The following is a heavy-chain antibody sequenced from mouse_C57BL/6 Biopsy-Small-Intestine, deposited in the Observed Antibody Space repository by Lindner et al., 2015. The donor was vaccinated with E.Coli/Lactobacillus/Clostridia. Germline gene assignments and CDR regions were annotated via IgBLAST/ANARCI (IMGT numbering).Heavy chain of an antibody. CDR1: GFNTKDNY. J-gene: IGHJ3*01. Sequence: VQLQESGAELVRPGASVKLSCTASGFNTKDNYIYWVKQRPEQGLEWIGRIDPEDGETLYAPNFQGKVAITVDTSSNTAYLQLSNLTSEDTAVYYCTTGAYWGQGTLVTVSA. CDR2: IDPEDGET. CDR3: TTGAY. V-gene: IGHV14-1*01.